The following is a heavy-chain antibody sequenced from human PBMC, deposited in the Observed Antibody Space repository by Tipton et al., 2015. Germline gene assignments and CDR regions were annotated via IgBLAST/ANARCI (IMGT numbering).Heavy chain of an antibody. Sequence: TLSLTCDVSGYSISSGYYWGWIRQPPGKGLEWIGSIFHRGDTNYNPSLKSRVTISLDTSKNQFSLKLNSVTAADTAVYYCARQTYGYCTSSNCYDGAFDIWGQGTVVTVSP. V-gene: IGHV4-38-2*01. CDR2: IFHRGDT. CDR1: GYSISSGYY. CDR3: ARQTYGYCTSSNCYDGAFDI. J-gene: IGHJ3*02. D-gene: IGHD2-2*03.